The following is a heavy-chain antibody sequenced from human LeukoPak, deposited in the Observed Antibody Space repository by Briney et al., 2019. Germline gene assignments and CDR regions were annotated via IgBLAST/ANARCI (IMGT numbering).Heavy chain of an antibody. V-gene: IGHV4-4*07. CDR1: GGSISSYY. CDR3: AMGIAAAAGDYYMDV. CDR2: IYTSGST. Sequence: SETLSLTCTVSGGSISSYYWSWIRQPAGKGLEWIGRIYTSGSTNYNPSLKSRVTMSVDTSKNQFSLKLSSVTAADTAVYYCAMGIAAAAGDYYMDVWGKGTTVTVSS. D-gene: IGHD6-13*01. J-gene: IGHJ6*03.